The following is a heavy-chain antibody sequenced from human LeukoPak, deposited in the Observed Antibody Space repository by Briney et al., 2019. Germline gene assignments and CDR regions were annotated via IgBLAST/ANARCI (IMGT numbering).Heavy chain of an antibody. Sequence: GGSLRLSCTGSGFTLSSYAMNWVRRAPGQGLEWVSSISSSSSDIYYTDSVKGRFTISRDNAKNSLYLQMNSLRAEDTAVYYCVTDYGGSSGAFDIWGQGRMVTVSS. V-gene: IGHV3-21*01. CDR2: ISSSSSDI. CDR3: VTDYGGSSGAFDI. J-gene: IGHJ3*02. CDR1: GFTLSSYA. D-gene: IGHD4-23*01.